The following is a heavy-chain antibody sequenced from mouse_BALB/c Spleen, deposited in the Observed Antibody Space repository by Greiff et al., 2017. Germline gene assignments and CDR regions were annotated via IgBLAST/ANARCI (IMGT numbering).Heavy chain of an antibody. D-gene: IGHD2-4*01. CDR2: ISSGGSYT. J-gene: IGHJ3*01. CDR1: GFTFSSYG. Sequence: EVQGVESGGDLVKPGGSLKLSCAASGFTFSSYGMSWVRQTPDKRLEWVATISSGGSYTYYPDSVKGRFTISRDNAKNTLYLQMSSLKSEDTAMYYCARQPYYDYDEGSWFAYWGQGTLVTVSA. CDR3: ARQPYYDYDEGSWFAY. V-gene: IGHV5-6*01.